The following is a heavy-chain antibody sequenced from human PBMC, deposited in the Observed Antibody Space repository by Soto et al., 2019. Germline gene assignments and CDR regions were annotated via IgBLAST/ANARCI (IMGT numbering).Heavy chain of an antibody. V-gene: IGHV3-7*01. Sequence: PGGSLRLSCAASGFTFSSCWMSWVRQGPGKGLEWVANINEDGSEKDYVDSVRGRFTISRDNAKKMLYLQMNSLRHEDMAVYYCAKETVEATYSFYGMDVWGPGTTVTVSS. CDR2: INEDGSEK. J-gene: IGHJ6*02. CDR1: GFTFSSCW. D-gene: IGHD7-27*01. CDR3: AKETVEATYSFYGMDV.